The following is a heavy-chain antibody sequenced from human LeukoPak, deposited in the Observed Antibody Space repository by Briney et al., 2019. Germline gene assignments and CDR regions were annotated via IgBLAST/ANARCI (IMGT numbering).Heavy chain of an antibody. V-gene: IGHV1-69*01. CDR3: ARGSYVEYGLYYYYYMDV. CDR2: IITIFGTA. CDR1: GGTFSSYA. Sequence: SVKVSCKASGGTFSSYAISWVRQAPGQGLELVGGIITIFGTANYAQKFQDRVTITADESTSTAYMELSSLRSEDTAVYYCARGSYVEYGLYYYYYMDVWGKGTTVTVSS. J-gene: IGHJ6*03. D-gene: IGHD2-2*01.